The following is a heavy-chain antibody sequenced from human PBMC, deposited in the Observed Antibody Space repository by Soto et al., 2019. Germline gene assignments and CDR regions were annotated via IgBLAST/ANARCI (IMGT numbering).Heavy chain of an antibody. CDR2: IYYSGST. CDR3: AREVGYCSGGSCSYYYSGMDV. CDR1: GGSISSGDYY. D-gene: IGHD2-15*01. V-gene: IGHV4-30-4*01. Sequence: PSETLSLTCTFSGGSISSGDYYWSWIRQPPGKGLEWIGYIYYSGSTYYNPSLKSRVTISVDTSKNQFSLKLSSVTAADTAVYYCAREVGYCSGGSCSYYYSGMDVWGQGTTVTVSS. J-gene: IGHJ6*02.